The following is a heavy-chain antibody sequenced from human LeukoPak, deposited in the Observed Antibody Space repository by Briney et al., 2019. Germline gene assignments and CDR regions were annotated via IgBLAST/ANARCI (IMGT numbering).Heavy chain of an antibody. Sequence: GGSLRLSCAASGFTFSSYAMHWVRQAPGKGLEWVAVISYDGSNKYYADSVKGRFTISRDNSKNTLYLQMNSLRAEDTAVYYCARGLIAAAATGYYYSYGMDVWGQGTTVTVSS. CDR1: GFTFSSYA. CDR3: ARGLIAAAATGYYYSYGMDV. J-gene: IGHJ6*02. CDR2: ISYDGSNK. D-gene: IGHD6-13*01. V-gene: IGHV3-30-3*01.